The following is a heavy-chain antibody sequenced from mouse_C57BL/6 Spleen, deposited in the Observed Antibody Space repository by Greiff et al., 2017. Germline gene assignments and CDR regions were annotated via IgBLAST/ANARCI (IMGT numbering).Heavy chain of an antibody. CDR2: IWWDDDK. CDR3: ARIRAGELGLDAMDY. V-gene: IGHV8-8*01. CDR1: GFSLSTFGMG. Sequence: QVQLKESGPGILQPSQTLSLTCSFSGFSLSTFGMGVGWIRQPSVKGLEWLAHIWWDDDKYYNPALKSRLTISKDTSKNQVFLKIANVDTADTATYYCARIRAGELGLDAMDYWGQGTSVTVSS. J-gene: IGHJ4*01. D-gene: IGHD4-1*01.